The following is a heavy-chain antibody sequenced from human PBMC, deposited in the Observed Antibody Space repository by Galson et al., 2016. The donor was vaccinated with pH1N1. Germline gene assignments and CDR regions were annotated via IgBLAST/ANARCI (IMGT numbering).Heavy chain of an antibody. CDR3: TKDSGSPCSSTSCTHFFGR. V-gene: IGHV3-23*01. CDR2: ISGSGDSA. Sequence: SLRLSCAASGFTFTSYAMSWVRQPPGKGLEWVSAISGSGDSAYFADSVKGRFTISRDNSKNTLYLQMNSLRAEDTAVYYCTKDSGSPCSSTSCTHFFGRRGQGTLVTVSS. CDR1: GFTFTSYA. D-gene: IGHD2-2*01. J-gene: IGHJ5*02.